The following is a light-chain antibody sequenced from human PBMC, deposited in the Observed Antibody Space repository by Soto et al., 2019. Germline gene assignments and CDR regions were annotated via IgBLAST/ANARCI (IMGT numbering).Light chain of an antibody. J-gene: IGLJ1*01. CDR2: EGT. CDR1: SRDVGSYNL. V-gene: IGLV2-23*01. CDR3: CSFAGSSTYV. Sequence: QSALTQPASVSGSPGQSITISCTGTSRDVGSYNLVSWYQQHPGNAPKLLIYEGTKRPSGVSYRFSGSKSGNTASLTISGLQEEDEGDYHCCSFAGSSTYVFGTGTKVTVL.